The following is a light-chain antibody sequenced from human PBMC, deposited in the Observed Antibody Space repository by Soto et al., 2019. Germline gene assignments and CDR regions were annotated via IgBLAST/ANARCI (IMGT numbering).Light chain of an antibody. CDR3: SSYTSSNTLV. J-gene: IGLJ2*01. V-gene: IGLV2-14*01. Sequence: QSALTQPASVSGSPGQSITISCTGTSSDVGGYDYVSWYQQHPGKVPKLIIYDVSNRASGVSNRFSGSKSGNTASLTISGLQAEDEADYYCSSYTSSNTLVFGGGTKVTVL. CDR2: DVS. CDR1: SSDVGGYDY.